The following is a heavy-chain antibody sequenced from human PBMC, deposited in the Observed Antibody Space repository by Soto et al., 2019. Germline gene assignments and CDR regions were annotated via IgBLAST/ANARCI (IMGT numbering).Heavy chain of an antibody. D-gene: IGHD3-3*01. CDR2: IWYDGSNK. V-gene: IGHV3-33*01. CDR3: ARDAKGWDDFWSRPKNGMDV. CDR1: GFTFSSYG. Sequence: GGSLRLSCAASGFTFSSYGMHWVRQAPGKGLEWVAVIWYDGSNKYYADSVKGRFTISRDNSKNTLYLQMNSLRAEDTAVYYCARDAKGWDDFWSRPKNGMDVWGQGTTVTVSS. J-gene: IGHJ6*02.